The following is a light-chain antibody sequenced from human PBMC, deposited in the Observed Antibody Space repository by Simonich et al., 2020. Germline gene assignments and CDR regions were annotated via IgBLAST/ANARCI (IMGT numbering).Light chain of an antibody. J-gene: IGLJ2*01. CDR3: SSYTSSSTVV. CDR1: SSDVGGYNY. V-gene: IGLV2-14*01. Sequence: QSALTQPASVSGSPGQSITISCTGTSSDVGGYNYVSWSQQHPGKAPKLMIYDVSKRPSGVSNRFSGSTSGNTASLTISGLQAEDEADYYCSSYTSSSTVVFGGGTKLTVL. CDR2: DVS.